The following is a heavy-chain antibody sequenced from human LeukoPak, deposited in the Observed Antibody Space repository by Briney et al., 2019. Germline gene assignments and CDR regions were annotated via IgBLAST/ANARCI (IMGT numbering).Heavy chain of an antibody. J-gene: IGHJ4*02. CDR3: ARSSSISARTGFDY. D-gene: IGHD6-6*01. CDR2: IDPSDSYT. Sequence: GESLKISCKSYGFSFTSYWIGWVRQMPGKGLEWMGRIDPSDSYTNYSPSFQGHVTVSADKSISTAYLQWSSLKASDTAMYYCARSSSISARTGFDYWGQGTLVTVSS. V-gene: IGHV5-10-1*01. CDR1: GFSFTSYW.